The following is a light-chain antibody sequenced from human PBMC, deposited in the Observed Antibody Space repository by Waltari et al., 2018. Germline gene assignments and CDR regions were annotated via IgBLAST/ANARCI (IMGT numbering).Light chain of an antibody. CDR2: DAS. Sequence: EFVLTHPPASLSLSPGDRATLTCRASQSVGRTLTLYQQKPGQAPRLLIYDASSRAAGIPDRFSGSGSGTDFSLTISRLEPEDFAVYYCQKYGTRPATFGQGTKVEVK. J-gene: IGKJ1*01. V-gene: IGKV3-20*01. CDR3: QKYGTRPAT. CDR1: QSVGRT.